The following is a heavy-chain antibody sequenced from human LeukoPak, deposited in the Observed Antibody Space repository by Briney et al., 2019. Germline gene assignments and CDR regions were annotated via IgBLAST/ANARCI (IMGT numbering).Heavy chain of an antibody. CDR2: ISGSGGST. J-gene: IGHJ4*02. V-gene: IGHV3-23*01. CDR1: GFTFSSYA. Sequence: GGSLRLSCAASGFTFSSYAMSWVRQAPGKGLEWVSAISGSGGSTYHADSVKGRFTISRDNSKNTLYLQMNSLRAEDMAVYYCAKEYYYDSSAYFDYWGQGTLATVSS. D-gene: IGHD3-22*01. CDR3: AKEYYYDSSAYFDY.